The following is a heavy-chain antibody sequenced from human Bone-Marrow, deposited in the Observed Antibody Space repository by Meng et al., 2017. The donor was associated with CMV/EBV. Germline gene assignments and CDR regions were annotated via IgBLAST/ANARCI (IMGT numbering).Heavy chain of an antibody. D-gene: IGHD2-2*01. CDR1: GFTFSDYY. Sequence: GGPLRLSCAASGFTFSDYYMSWIRQAPGKGLEWVSYIGDGGSTIYYVDSVRGRFTISRDSAKKSLYLQMNSLRAEDTAVYYCARQYCSTTTCYVNYWGQGTLVTVSS. CDR3: ARQYCSTTTCYVNY. V-gene: IGHV3-11*01. CDR2: IGDGGSTI. J-gene: IGHJ4*02.